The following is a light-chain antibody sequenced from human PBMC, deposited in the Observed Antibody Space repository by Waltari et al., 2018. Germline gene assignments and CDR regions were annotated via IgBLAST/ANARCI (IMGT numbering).Light chain of an antibody. J-gene: IGLJ2*01. CDR3: SSYAGSSKGV. CDR2: AVS. V-gene: IGLV2-23*02. Sequence: QSALTQPVSVSGSPGQPITISCTGTSSDVGNYKRVSWYQQHPGKAPKLMIYAVSKRPSGVSDRFSGSKSGDMASLTISGLQPEDEAEYFCSSYAGSSKGVFGGGTKVIVL. CDR1: SSDVGNYKR.